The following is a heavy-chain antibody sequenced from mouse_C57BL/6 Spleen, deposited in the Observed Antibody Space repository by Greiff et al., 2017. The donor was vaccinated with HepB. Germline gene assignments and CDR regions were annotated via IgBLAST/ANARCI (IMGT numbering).Heavy chain of an antibody. CDR2: ISSGSSTI. V-gene: IGHV5-17*01. D-gene: IGHD1-1*01. Sequence: EVTLVESGGGLVKPGGSLKLSCAASGFTFSDYGMHWVRQAPEKGLEWVAYISSGSSTIYYADTVKGRFTISRDNAKNTPFLQMTSLRSEDTAMYYCASYYGSSYYFDYWGQGTTLTVSS. CDR3: ASYYGSSYYFDY. CDR1: GFTFSDYG. J-gene: IGHJ2*01.